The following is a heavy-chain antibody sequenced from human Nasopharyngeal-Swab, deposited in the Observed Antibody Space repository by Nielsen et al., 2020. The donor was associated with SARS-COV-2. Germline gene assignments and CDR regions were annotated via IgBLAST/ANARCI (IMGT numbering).Heavy chain of an antibody. D-gene: IGHD3-16*01. CDR2: ISSSSSYI. Sequence: GESLKISCAASAFTFGNYAMNWVRQAPGKGLEWVSSISSSSSYIYYADSVKGRFTISRDNAKNSLYLQMNSLRAEDTAVYYCASERSSRLGEGTFDYWGQGTLVTVSS. CDR1: AFTFGNYA. V-gene: IGHV3-21*01. CDR3: ASERSSRLGEGTFDY. J-gene: IGHJ4*02.